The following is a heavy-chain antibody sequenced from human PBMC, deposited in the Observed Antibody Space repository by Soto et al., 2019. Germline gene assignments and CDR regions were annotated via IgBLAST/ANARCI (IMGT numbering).Heavy chain of an antibody. V-gene: IGHV4-39*01. J-gene: IGHJ4*02. CDR3: ARQGSGSYLRFPSPKPFDY. D-gene: IGHD1-26*01. CDR1: GGSISSSSYY. CDR2: IYYSGST. Sequence: GPGPPKTSETLSLTCTVSGGSISSSSYYWGWIRQPPGKGLEWIGSIYYSGSTYYNPSLKSRVTISVDTSKNQFSLKLSSVTAADTAVYYCARQGSGSYLRFPSPKPFDYWGQGTLVTVS.